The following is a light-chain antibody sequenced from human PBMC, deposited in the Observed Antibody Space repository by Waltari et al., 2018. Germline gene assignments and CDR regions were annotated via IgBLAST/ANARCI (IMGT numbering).Light chain of an antibody. CDR3: CSYASGSTFV. J-gene: IGLJ2*01. Sequence: QSALTQPASVSGSPGQSITISCAGTSSDVGNYNLVSWYQQHAGEAPKLMIDEVTKRPSGVSNRFSGSKSGNTASLTISGLQAEDEADYSCCSYASGSTFVFGGGTKLTVL. V-gene: IGLV2-23*02. CDR1: SSDVGNYNL. CDR2: EVT.